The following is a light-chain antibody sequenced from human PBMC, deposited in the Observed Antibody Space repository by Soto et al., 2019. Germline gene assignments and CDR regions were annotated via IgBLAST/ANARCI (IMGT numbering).Light chain of an antibody. CDR3: QQYYSTPPT. V-gene: IGKV4-1*01. CDR2: WAS. CDR1: QSVLYSSNNKNY. J-gene: IGKJ4*01. Sequence: DIVMTQSPDSLAVSLGERATINCKSSQSVLYSSNNKNYLAWYQQKPGQPPKLLIYWASTRDSGVPDRFSGSGSWTDFTLTISSLQAESVAVYYCQQYYSTPPTFGGGPKLAIK.